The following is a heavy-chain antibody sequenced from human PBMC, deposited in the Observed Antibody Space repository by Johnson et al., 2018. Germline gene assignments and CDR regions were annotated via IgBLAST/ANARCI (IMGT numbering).Heavy chain of an antibody. Sequence: EVQLVESGGGLVEPGGSLRLSCAASGFTFSSFGMNWVRQAPGKGLEWVSSMTGNGARTYYADSVKGRFTISRDNSKNTLYLQMNSLRAEDKAVYHCAKDGSFDPRDHMDVWGKGTTVTVSS. J-gene: IGHJ6*03. D-gene: IGHD3-9*01. CDR2: MTGNGART. CDR3: AKDGSFDPRDHMDV. CDR1: GFTFSSFG. V-gene: IGHV3-23*04.